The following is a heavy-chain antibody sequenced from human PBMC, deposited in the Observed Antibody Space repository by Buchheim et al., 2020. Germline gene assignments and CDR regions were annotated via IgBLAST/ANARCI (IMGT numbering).Heavy chain of an antibody. CDR2: IYHSGST. J-gene: IGHJ4*02. CDR1: GGSISSSNW. Sequence: QVQLQESGPGLVKPSGTLSLTCAVSGGSISSSNWWSWVRQPPGKGLEWIGEIYHSGSTNYNPSLKSRVTISVNKSKNLFSPKLSSVTAADTAVYYCASPGADCSGGSCSNPSTGFDYWGQGTL. CDR3: ASPGADCSGGSCSNPSTGFDY. D-gene: IGHD2-15*01. V-gene: IGHV4-4*02.